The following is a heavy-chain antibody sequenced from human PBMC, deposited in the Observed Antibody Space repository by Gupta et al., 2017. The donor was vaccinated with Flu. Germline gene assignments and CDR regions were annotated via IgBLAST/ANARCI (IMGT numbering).Heavy chain of an antibody. V-gene: IGHV1-69*06. CDR1: FSSSG. Sequence: FSSSGVTWVRQAPGQGLEWMGGLITPFDSIRYEQKFQGRVTITADRSTNTAYMELSSLRSEDTAVYYCARDYGDVFAMDVWGQGTTVNVSS. CDR2: LITPFDSI. J-gene: IGHJ6*02. D-gene: IGHD4-17*01. CDR3: ARDYGDVFAMDV.